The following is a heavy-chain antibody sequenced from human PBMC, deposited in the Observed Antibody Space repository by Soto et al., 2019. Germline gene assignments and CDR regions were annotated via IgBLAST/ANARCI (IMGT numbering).Heavy chain of an antibody. V-gene: IGHV5-10-1*01. CDR3: ARQESGYPPDY. D-gene: IGHD3-3*01. CDR2: IDPSDSYT. J-gene: IGHJ4*02. Sequence: GESLKISCKGSGYSFTRNWIIWVRQMPGKGLEWMGRIDPSDSYTTYSPSFQGHVTMSADKSTAYLQWSGLKASDTAMYYCARQESGYPPDYWGQGPLVTVSS. CDR1: GYSFTRNW.